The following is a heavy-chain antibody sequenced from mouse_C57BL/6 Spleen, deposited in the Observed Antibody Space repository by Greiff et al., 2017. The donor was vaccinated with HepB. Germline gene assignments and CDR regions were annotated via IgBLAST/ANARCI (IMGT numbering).Heavy chain of an antibody. J-gene: IGHJ2*01. CDR1: GYTFTSYW. CDR2: IDPSDSYT. CDR3: ALKDFDY. Sequence: QVQLQPGAELVKPGASVKLSCKASGYTFTSYWMQWVKQRPGQGLEWIGEIDPSDSYTNYNQKFKGKATLTVDTSSSTAYMQLSSLTSEDSAVYYCALKDFDYWGQGTTLTVSS. V-gene: IGHV1-50*01.